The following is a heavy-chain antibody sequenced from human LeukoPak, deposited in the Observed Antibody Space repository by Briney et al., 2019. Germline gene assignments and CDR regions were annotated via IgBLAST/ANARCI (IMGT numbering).Heavy chain of an antibody. D-gene: IGHD3-22*01. CDR3: ARVRFGSGFNYGMDV. CDR1: GFTFSSYG. J-gene: IGHJ6*02. V-gene: IGHV3-33*01. CDR2: IWYDGSNK. Sequence: GGSLRLSCAASGFTFSSYGMHWVRQAPGKGLEWVAVIWYDGSNKYYADSVKGRFTISRDNSKNTLYLQMNSLRAEDTAVYYCARVRFGSGFNYGMDVWGQGTTVTVSS.